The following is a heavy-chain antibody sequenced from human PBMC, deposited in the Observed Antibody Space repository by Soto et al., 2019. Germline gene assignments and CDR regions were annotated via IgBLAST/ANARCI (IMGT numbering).Heavy chain of an antibody. V-gene: IGHV3-30-3*01. J-gene: IGHJ6*02. CDR2: ISYDGSNK. D-gene: IGHD6-19*01. Sequence: QVPLVESGGGVVQPGRSLRLSCAASGFTFSSYAMHWVRQAPGKGLEWVAVISYDGSNKYYADSVKGRFTISRDNSKNTLYLQMNSLRAEDTAVYYCARQYSSGWYYYYYGMDVWGQGTTVTVSS. CDR3: ARQYSSGWYYYYYGMDV. CDR1: GFTFSSYA.